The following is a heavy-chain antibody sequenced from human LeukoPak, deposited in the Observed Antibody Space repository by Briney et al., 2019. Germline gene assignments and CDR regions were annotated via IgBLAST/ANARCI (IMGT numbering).Heavy chain of an antibody. CDR3: ARGEVVVVAAEFDP. CDR2: IIPILGIA. D-gene: IGHD2-15*01. CDR1: GGTFSSYA. V-gene: IGHV1-69*10. J-gene: IGHJ5*02. Sequence: ASVKVSCKASGGTFSSYAISWVRQAPGQGLEWMGGIIPILGIANYAQKFQGRVAITADKSTSTAYMELSSLRSEDTAVYYCARGEVVVVAAEFDPWGQGTLVTVSS.